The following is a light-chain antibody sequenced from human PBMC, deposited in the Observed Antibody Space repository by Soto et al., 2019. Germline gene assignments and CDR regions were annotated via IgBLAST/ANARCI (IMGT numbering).Light chain of an antibody. CDR2: GAS. Sequence: EIVLTQSPGTLSLSPGERATLSCRASQSVSSSYLAWYQQKLGQAPRLLIYGASSRATGIPDRFSVSGSGTDFTLTISRLEPEDFAVYYCQQYGSSPQTFGQGTKLEIK. V-gene: IGKV3-20*01. CDR1: QSVSSSY. CDR3: QQYGSSPQT. J-gene: IGKJ2*01.